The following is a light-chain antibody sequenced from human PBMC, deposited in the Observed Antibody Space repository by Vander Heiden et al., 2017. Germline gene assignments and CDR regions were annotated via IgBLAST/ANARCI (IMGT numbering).Light chain of an antibody. J-gene: IGLJ3*02. CDR3: QTWDTGIRV. CDR2: LNTDGSH. CDR1: SCHSNYA. Sequence: QLVLTQSPSASASLGASVKLTCTLSSCHSNYALASHPQQPAKGPRYLMKLNTDGSHSKGNGIPDRFAGSSSGAERYLTISSLQSEDEADYYCQTWDTGIRVFGGGTHLTVL. V-gene: IGLV4-69*01.